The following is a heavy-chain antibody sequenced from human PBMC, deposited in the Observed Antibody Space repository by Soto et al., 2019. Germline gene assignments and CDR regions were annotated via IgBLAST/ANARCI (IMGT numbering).Heavy chain of an antibody. CDR1: GFTFSSYS. V-gene: IGHV3-21*01. Sequence: GGSLRLSCAACGFTFSSYSMNWVRQAPGRGLEWVAAISGTSDYIYYADSVKGRFTISRDNAKTSLYIQMNSLRAEDTAVYYCARDHRYCSGSSCRPYYYYYGMDVWGQGTTVTVSS. D-gene: IGHD2-15*01. CDR2: ISGTSDYI. J-gene: IGHJ6*02. CDR3: ARDHRYCSGSSCRPYYYYYGMDV.